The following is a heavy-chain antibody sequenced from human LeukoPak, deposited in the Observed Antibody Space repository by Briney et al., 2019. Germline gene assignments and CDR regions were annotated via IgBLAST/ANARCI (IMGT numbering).Heavy chain of an antibody. J-gene: IGHJ4*02. CDR3: ARARY. CDR2: INHSGST. CDR1: GGSFSTYY. V-gene: IGHV4-34*01. Sequence: SETLSLTCAVYGGSFSTYYWSWFRQPPGKGLEWIGEINHSGSTDYNPSLKNRVTISIDTSKNQFSLKLSSVTAADTAMYYCARARYWGQGTLVTVSS.